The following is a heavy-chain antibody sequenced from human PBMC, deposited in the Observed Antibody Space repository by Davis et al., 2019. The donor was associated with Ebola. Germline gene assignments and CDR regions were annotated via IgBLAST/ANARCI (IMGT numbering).Heavy chain of an antibody. CDR2: IVPFFGTT. D-gene: IGHD5-12*01. V-gene: IGHV1-69*13. CDR1: GGTFSKYA. J-gene: IGHJ6*02. CDR3: ARDKDSGYDFRNYYAMDV. Sequence: SVKVSCKASGGTFSKYALSWVRQAPGQGLEWMGGIVPFFGTTNYAQKFQGRVTITADESTSTAYMELSSLRPDDTAVYYCARDKDSGYDFRNYYAMDVWGQGTTVIVSS.